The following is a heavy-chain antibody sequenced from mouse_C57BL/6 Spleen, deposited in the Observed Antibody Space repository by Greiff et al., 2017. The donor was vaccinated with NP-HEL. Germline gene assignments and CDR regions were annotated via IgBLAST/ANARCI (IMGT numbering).Heavy chain of an antibody. D-gene: IGHD1-1*01. Sequence: VQLQQSGAELARPGASVKLSCKASGYTFTSYGISWVKQRPGQGLEWIGEIYPRSGNTYYNEKFKGKATLTADKSSSTAYMELRSLTSEDSAVYVCARKDDTVLYDMDYWGKGTSVTVSS. CDR3: ARKDDTVLYDMDY. CDR2: IYPRSGNT. J-gene: IGHJ4*01. CDR1: GYTFTSYG. V-gene: IGHV1-81*01.